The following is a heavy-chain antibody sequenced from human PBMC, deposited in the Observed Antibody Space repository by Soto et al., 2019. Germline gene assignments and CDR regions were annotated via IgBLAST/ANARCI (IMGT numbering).Heavy chain of an antibody. D-gene: IGHD6-13*01. V-gene: IGHV3-66*01. Sequence: EVQLVESGGGLVQPGGSLRLSCAASGFTVSSNYMSWVRQAPGKGLEWVSVIYSGGITYYADSVKGRFTISRDNSKSTVYLQMNSLRDEDTAVYYCAAPQLSSSWYYCDYWGQGTLVTVSS. CDR1: GFTVSSNY. CDR2: IYSGGIT. J-gene: IGHJ4*02. CDR3: AAPQLSSSWYYCDY.